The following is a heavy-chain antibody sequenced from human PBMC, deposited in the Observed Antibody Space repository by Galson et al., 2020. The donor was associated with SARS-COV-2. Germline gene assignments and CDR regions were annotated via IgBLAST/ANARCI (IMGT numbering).Heavy chain of an antibody. D-gene: IGHD4-4*01. V-gene: IGHV4-61*02. Sequence: SETLSLTCTVSGGSISSGSYYWSWIRQPAGKGLEWIGRLYTIGNTNYNPSLKSPVTISVDTSKNQFSLKLSSVTAADAAVYYCARDRLTLHDYRGACEIWGQGTMVTVCS. J-gene: IGHJ3*02. CDR2: LYTIGNT. CDR1: GGSISSGSYY. CDR3: ARDRLTLHDYRGACEI.